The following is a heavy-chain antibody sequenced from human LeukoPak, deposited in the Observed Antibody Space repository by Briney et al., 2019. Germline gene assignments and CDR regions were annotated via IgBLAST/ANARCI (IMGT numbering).Heavy chain of an antibody. Sequence: GGSLRLSCAASGFALSSHWMTWVRQVPGRGPEWVANVNRDGSETYYLDSVKGRFTISKDNAKNSLYLQMNSMRAEDTALYHCARNNGMDVWGQGTTVIVSS. CDR1: GFALSSHW. J-gene: IGHJ6*02. V-gene: IGHV3-7*03. CDR3: ARNNGMDV. CDR2: VNRDGSET.